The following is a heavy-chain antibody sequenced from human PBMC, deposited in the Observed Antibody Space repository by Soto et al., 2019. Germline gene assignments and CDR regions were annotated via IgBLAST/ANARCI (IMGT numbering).Heavy chain of an antibody. CDR1: GGSISSSNW. CDR3: ASSDETHFDY. CDR2: IYHSGST. Sequence: QVQLQESGPGLVKPSGTLSLTCAVSGGSISSSNWWRWVRQPPGKGLEWIGEIYHSGSTNYNPSLNTRVTISVDKSKKQCSLKLSSVTVADAAVYYCASSDETHFDYWGQGTLVTVSS. J-gene: IGHJ4*02. V-gene: IGHV4-4*02.